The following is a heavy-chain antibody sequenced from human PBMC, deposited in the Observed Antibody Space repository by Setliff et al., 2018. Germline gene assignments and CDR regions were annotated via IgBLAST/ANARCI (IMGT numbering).Heavy chain of an antibody. CDR3: ARDGVFYAMDF. J-gene: IGHJ6*02. Sequence: PGGSLRLSCAASGFSFNNYAMHWVRQAPGKGLEWLSKISGDGNTVYYADSVRGRFTISRDNAKNSLYLQMNSLRAEDSAVYYCARDGVFYAMDFWGQGTTVTVSS. V-gene: IGHV3-48*03. CDR2: ISGDGNTV. D-gene: IGHD3-10*01. CDR1: GFSFNNYA.